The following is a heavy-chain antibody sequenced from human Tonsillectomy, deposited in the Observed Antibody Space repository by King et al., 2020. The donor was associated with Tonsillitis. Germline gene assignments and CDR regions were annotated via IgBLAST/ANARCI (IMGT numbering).Heavy chain of an antibody. J-gene: IGHJ3*02. Sequence: VQLVESGGGVVKPGGSLRLSCTASGFTFSTYGMHWVRQAPGKGLEWVAFIRYDGSNKYYVDSVKGRFTISRDNSKNTLYLQMNSLRAEDTAAYYCVAPRSGDSYGFDAFDIWGQGTMVTVSS. CDR3: VAPRSGDSYGFDAFDI. CDR1: GFTFSTYG. CDR2: IRYDGSNK. V-gene: IGHV3-30*02. D-gene: IGHD5-18*01.